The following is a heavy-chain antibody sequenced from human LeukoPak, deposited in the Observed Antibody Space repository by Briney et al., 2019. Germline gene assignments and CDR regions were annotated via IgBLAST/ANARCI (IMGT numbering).Heavy chain of an antibody. J-gene: IGHJ6*03. CDR3: ARGGDYRDMDV. V-gene: IGHV1-8*03. Sequence: ASVKVSCKASGYTFTSYDINWVRQAPGQGLEWMGWMNPNSGNTVYAQKFQGRVTITRNTSISTAYMELSSLRSEDTAVYYCARGGDYRDMDVWGKGTTVTVSS. CDR2: MNPNSGNT. CDR1: GYTFTSYD. D-gene: IGHD4-17*01.